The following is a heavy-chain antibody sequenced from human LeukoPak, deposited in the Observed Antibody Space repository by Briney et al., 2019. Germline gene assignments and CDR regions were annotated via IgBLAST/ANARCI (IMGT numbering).Heavy chain of an antibody. CDR2: INPDNGGT. Sequence: GASVKVSCKASGYTFTGYYMHWVRQAPGQGLEWMGWINPDNGGTNYAQEFQGRVTMTRDMSISTAYMELSRLRSDDTAGYYCARDPSNSGYDYLYYFDYWGQGTLVTVSS. CDR1: GYTFTGYY. J-gene: IGHJ4*02. D-gene: IGHD5-12*01. V-gene: IGHV1-2*02. CDR3: ARDPSNSGYDYLYYFDY.